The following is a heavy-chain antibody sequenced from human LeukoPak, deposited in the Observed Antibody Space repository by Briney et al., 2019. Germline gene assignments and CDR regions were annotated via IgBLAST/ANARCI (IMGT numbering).Heavy chain of an antibody. J-gene: IGHJ4*02. CDR1: GYSISSGYY. CDR3: ASALWFGEFSLDY. CDR2: IYHSGST. V-gene: IGHV4-38-2*01. D-gene: IGHD3-10*01. Sequence: PETLSLTCAVSGYSISSGYYWGWIRQPPGKGLEWIGSIYHSGSTYYNPSLKSRVTISVDTSKNQFSLKLSSVTAADTAVYYCASALWFGEFSLDYWGQGTLVTVSS.